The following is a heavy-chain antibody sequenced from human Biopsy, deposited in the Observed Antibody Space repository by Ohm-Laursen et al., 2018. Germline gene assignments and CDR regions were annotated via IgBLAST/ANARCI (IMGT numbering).Heavy chain of an antibody. Sequence: GSLRLSCSASGFTFSDYAMHWVRQAPGKGLEWVANINPDGSVKYFADSVEGRFTISRDNAENSMYLQMSSLTVDDTAVYYCARDERWGQGTLVTVSS. CDR3: ARDER. D-gene: IGHD5-24*01. CDR1: GFTFSDYA. V-gene: IGHV3-7*01. CDR2: INPDGSVK. J-gene: IGHJ4*02.